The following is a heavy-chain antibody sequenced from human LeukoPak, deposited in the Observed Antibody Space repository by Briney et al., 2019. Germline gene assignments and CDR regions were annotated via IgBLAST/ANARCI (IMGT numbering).Heavy chain of an antibody. J-gene: IGHJ4*02. CDR1: GDSISSSSYY. CDR2: IYYSGTT. Sequence: SETLSLTCTVSGDSISSSSYYWGWIRQPPGKGLEWIGNIYYSGTTYYNPSLKSRVTISVDTSKKQFSLKLSSVTAADTAVYYCARRMERITIFGVVGRSAFDYWGQGTLVTVSS. D-gene: IGHD3-3*01. V-gene: IGHV4-39*01. CDR3: ARRMERITIFGVVGRSAFDY.